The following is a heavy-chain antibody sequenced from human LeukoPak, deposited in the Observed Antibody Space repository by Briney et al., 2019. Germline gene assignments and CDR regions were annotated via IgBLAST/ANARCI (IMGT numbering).Heavy chain of an antibody. CDR2: ISYDGSNK. CDR3: RGSDY. Sequence: GRSLRLSCAASGFTFSSYAMHWVRQAPGKGLEWVAVISYDGSNKYYADSVKGRFTISRDNSKNTLYLQMNSLRAEDTAVYYGRGSDYWSQGTLVTVSS. V-gene: IGHV3-30-3*01. CDR1: GFTFSSYA. J-gene: IGHJ4*02. D-gene: IGHD1-26*01.